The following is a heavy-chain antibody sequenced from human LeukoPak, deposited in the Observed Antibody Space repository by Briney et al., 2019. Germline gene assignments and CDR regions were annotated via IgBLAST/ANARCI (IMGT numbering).Heavy chain of an antibody. CDR2: ISYDGSNK. CDR3: AKAGGFYCSGGSCYAHLFDY. CDR1: GFTFSSYA. V-gene: IGHV3-30*04. D-gene: IGHD2-15*01. J-gene: IGHJ4*02. Sequence: PGGTLRLSCAASGFTFSSYAMHWVRQAPGKGLEWVAVISYDGSNKYYADSVKGRFTISRDNSKNTLCLQMNSLRAEDTAVCYCAKAGGFYCSGGSCYAHLFDYWGQGTLVTVSS.